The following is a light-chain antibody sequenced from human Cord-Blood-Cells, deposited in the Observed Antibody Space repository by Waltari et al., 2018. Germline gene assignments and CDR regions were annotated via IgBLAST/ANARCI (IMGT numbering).Light chain of an antibody. V-gene: IGLV2-14*01. Sequence: QSALTQPASVSGSPGQSITISCTGTSSDVGGYNYVSWYQQHPGKAPKPMIYDVSKRPSGVSNRLSGSKSGNTASLTISGLQAEDEADYYCSSYTSSSLVVFGGGTKLTVL. J-gene: IGLJ2*01. CDR2: DVS. CDR1: SSDVGGYNY. CDR3: SSYTSSSLVV.